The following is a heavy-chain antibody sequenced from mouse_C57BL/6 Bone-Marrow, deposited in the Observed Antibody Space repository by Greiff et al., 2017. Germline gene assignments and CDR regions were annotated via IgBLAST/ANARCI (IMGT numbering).Heavy chain of an antibody. V-gene: IGHV5-9*01. CDR1: GFTFSSYT. CDR3: ARLSAMDY. J-gene: IGHJ4*01. Sequence: DVQLVESGGGLVKPGGSLKLSCAASGFTFSSYTMSWVRQTPEKRLEWVATISGGGGNTYYPDSVKGRFTMSRDNAKNTLYLQMSSLRSEDTALYYCARLSAMDYWGQGTSVTVSS. CDR2: ISGGGGNT.